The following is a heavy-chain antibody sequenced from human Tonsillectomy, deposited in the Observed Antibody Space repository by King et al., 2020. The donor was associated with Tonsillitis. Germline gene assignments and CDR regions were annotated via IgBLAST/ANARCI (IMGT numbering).Heavy chain of an antibody. CDR3: ATDHYDIIPQDGDYGMDV. CDR2: FDPEDGET. J-gene: IGHJ6*02. V-gene: IGHV1-24*01. D-gene: IGHD3-3*01. Sequence: QLVQSGAEVKKPGASVKVSCKVSGYTLTELSMHWVRQAPGKGLEWMGGFDPEDGETIYAQKFQGRVTMTEDTSTDTAYMELSSLRSEDTAVYYCATDHYDIIPQDGDYGMDVWGQGTTVTVSS. CDR1: GYTLTELS.